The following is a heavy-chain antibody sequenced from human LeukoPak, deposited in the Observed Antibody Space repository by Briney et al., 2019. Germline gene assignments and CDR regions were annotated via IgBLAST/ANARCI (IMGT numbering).Heavy chain of an antibody. D-gene: IGHD3-3*01. J-gene: IGHJ5*02. CDR2: IYPGDSDT. V-gene: IGHV5-51*01. CDR1: GYSFTSYW. Sequence: GESLKISCKGSGYSFTSYWIGWVRQMPGKGPEWMGIIYPGDSDTRYSPSFQAQVTISADKSISTAYLQWSSLKASDTAMYYGARRVLRFLEWFPGGWFDPWGQGPLVTVSS. CDR3: ARRVLRFLEWFPGGWFDP.